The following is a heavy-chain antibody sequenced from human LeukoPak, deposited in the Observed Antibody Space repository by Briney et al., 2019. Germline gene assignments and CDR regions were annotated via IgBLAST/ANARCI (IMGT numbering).Heavy chain of an antibody. J-gene: IGHJ4*02. CDR2: IYHSGST. Sequence: SETLSLTCTVSGYSISSGYYWGWIRQPPGKGLEWIGSIYHSGSTYYNPSLKSRVTISVDTSKNQFSLKLSSVTAADTAVYYCARHWNDAPFDYWGQGTLVTVSS. CDR1: GYSISSGYY. CDR3: ARHWNDAPFDY. D-gene: IGHD1-1*01. V-gene: IGHV4-38-2*02.